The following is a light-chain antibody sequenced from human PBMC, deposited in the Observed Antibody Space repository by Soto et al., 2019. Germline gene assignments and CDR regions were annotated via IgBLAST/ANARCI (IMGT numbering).Light chain of an antibody. CDR1: QSVSIY. Sequence: ELVLTQSPATLSLSPGERATLSCRASQSVSIYLAWYQQRPGQAPRLLIYDASYSATGVPARFSGSGSGTDFTLTISSLEPEDFALYYCQQRSRWPRTFGGGTKVEI. CDR2: DAS. CDR3: QQRSRWPRT. V-gene: IGKV3-11*01. J-gene: IGKJ4*01.